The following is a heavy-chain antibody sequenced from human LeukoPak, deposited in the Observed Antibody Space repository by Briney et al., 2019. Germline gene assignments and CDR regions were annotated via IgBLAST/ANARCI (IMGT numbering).Heavy chain of an antibody. CDR1: GFTFSSYA. V-gene: IGHV3-30-3*01. J-gene: IGHJ3*02. Sequence: GGSLRLSCAASGFTFSSYAMHWVRQAPGKGLEWVAVISYDGSNKYYADSVKGRFTISRDNSKNTLYLQMNSLRAEDTAVYYCARDRVFGGIAAAYDAFDIWGQGTMVTVSS. CDR2: ISYDGSNK. CDR3: ARDRVFGGIAAAYDAFDI. D-gene: IGHD6-13*01.